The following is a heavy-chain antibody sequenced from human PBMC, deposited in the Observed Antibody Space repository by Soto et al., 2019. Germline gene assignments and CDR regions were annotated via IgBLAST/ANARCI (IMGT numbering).Heavy chain of an antibody. V-gene: IGHV4-39*01. Sequence: SETLSLTCTVYGGSISSSSYYWGWIRQPPGKGLEWIGSIYYSGSTYYNPSLKSRVTISVDTSKNQFSLKLSSVTAADTAVYYCARQTYGGNSGPLLDYWGQGTLVT. CDR2: IYYSGST. CDR1: GGSISSSSYY. D-gene: IGHD2-21*02. J-gene: IGHJ4*02. CDR3: ARQTYGGNSGPLLDY.